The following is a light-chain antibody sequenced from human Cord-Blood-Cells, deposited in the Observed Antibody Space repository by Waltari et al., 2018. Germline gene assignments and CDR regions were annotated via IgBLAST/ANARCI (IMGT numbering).Light chain of an antibody. J-gene: IGKJ4*01. V-gene: IGKV1-8*01. Sequence: AIRMTQSPSSFSASTGDRVTITCRASQGISSYLAWYQQKPGKAPKLLIYAASTLQSGVPSRFSGSGSVTDFTLTISCLQSEDFATYYCQKYYSYPLTFGGGTKVEIK. CDR1: QGISSY. CDR3: QKYYSYPLT. CDR2: AAS.